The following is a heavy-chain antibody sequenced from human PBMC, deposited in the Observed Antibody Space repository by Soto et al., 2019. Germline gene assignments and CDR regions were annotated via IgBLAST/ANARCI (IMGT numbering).Heavy chain of an antibody. D-gene: IGHD3-10*01. Sequence: SVKVSCKASGDMFDTYTITWMRQAPGRGLEWVGGIIPRSAKSNYAQKFEGRVTITADESTSTAYMELSSLRSDDTAVYYCAREYYYASGPWYWGQGTLVTGSS. CDR2: IIPRSAKS. CDR3: AREYYYASGPWY. V-gene: IGHV1-69*13. CDR1: GDMFDTYT. J-gene: IGHJ4*02.